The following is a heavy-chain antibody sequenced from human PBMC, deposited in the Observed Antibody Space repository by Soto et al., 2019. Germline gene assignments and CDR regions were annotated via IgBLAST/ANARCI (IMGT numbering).Heavy chain of an antibody. Sequence: ASVKVSCKASGYTFTSYGISWVRRAPGQGLEWIGWINGNTGDTSFARKFQGWVTLTMNASITTAYMDLSRLKSDDTALYYCARFSSSSGFDFWGPGSLVTVSS. J-gene: IGHJ4*02. D-gene: IGHD2-2*01. V-gene: IGHV1-18*04. CDR1: GYTFTSYG. CDR3: ARFSSSSGFDF. CDR2: INGNTGDT.